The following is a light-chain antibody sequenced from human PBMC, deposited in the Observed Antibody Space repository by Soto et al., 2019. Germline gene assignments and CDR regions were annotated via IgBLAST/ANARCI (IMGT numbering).Light chain of an antibody. CDR1: QGIASW. CDR3: QQAYSFPQT. J-gene: IGKJ1*01. V-gene: IGKV1-12*01. Sequence: DIQMTQSPSSVSASVGDRVTISCRASQGIASWLAWYQQKPGKAPKLLIYAASALQSGVPSRINGSGSETDFTLIIGSLQPEDFATYHCQQAYSFPQTFGQGTKVEMK. CDR2: AAS.